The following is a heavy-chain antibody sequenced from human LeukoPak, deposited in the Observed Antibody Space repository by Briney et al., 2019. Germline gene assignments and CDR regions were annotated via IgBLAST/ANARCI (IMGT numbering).Heavy chain of an antibody. J-gene: IGHJ5*02. Sequence: PGGSLRLSCAVSGFIFSSYSMNWVRQAPGKGLEWVSSISTSSIYIYYADSVKGRFTISRDNAKNSLYLQMNSLRAGDTAVYYCARPGGWYTGDWFDPWGQGTLVTVSS. CDR1: GFIFSSYS. V-gene: IGHV3-21*01. D-gene: IGHD6-19*01. CDR2: ISTSSIYI. CDR3: ARPGGWYTGDWFDP.